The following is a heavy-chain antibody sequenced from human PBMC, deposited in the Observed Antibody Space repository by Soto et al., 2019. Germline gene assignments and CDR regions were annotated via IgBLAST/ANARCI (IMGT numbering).Heavy chain of an antibody. J-gene: IGHJ5*01. V-gene: IGHV3-23*01. Sequence: GGSLRLSCTASGFTFSSYAMTWVRQAPGRGLEGVSGITASGGRTIYADSVKGRFTISRDNSRSTLYLQMNSLRAEDTAVYYCAKDTRYADYVRWFDSWGQGTLVTVSS. CDR3: AKDTRYADYVRWFDS. CDR1: GFTFSSYA. CDR2: ITASGGRT. D-gene: IGHD4-17*01.